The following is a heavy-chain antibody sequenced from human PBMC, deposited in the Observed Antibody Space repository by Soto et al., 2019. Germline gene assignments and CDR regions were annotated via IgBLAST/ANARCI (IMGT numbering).Heavy chain of an antibody. CDR2: IWYDGSNK. Sequence: QVQLVESGGGVVQPGRSLRLSCAASGFTFSSYGMHWVRQAPGKGLEWVAVIWYDGSNKYYADCVKGRFTISRDNSKNTLYLQMNSLRAEDTAVYYCARDLTDMTTVTTVEDYWGQGTLVTVSS. V-gene: IGHV3-33*01. D-gene: IGHD4-17*01. J-gene: IGHJ4*02. CDR1: GFTFSSYG. CDR3: ARDLTDMTTVTTVEDY.